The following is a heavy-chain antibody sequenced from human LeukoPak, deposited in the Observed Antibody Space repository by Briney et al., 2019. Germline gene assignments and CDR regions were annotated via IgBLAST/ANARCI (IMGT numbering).Heavy chain of an antibody. CDR3: AGAGGYSGYGIDY. Sequence: SETLSLTCSVSGGSISGYQWSWIRQPPGKGLEWLGYISYSGSTNYNPSLKSRVTISVDTPKNQFSLKLSSVTAADTAVFYCAGAGGYSGYGIDYWGQGTLVTVSS. V-gene: IGHV4-59*01. D-gene: IGHD5-12*01. CDR2: ISYSGST. CDR1: GGSISGYQ. J-gene: IGHJ4*02.